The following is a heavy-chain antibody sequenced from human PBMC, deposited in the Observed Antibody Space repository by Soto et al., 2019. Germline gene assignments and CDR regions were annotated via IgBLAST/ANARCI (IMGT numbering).Heavy chain of an antibody. CDR2: ISIGSGSI. CDR3: VRDDMWAFDF. D-gene: IGHD2-15*01. J-gene: IGHJ3*01. Sequence: EVQLVESGGGLVQPGGSRRVSCAASGFSFSNYAMNWVRQAPGKGLEWVSYISIGSGSIFYADSVKGRFTISRDDAKNSLYMQMNTLRDEDTAVYYCVRDDMWAFDFWGQGTMVTVSS. CDR1: GFSFSNYA. V-gene: IGHV3-48*02.